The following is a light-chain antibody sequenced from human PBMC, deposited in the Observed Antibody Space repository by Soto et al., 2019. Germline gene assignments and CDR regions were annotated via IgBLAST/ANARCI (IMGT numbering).Light chain of an antibody. Sequence: DIVLTQSPDTLSLSPGERVTLSCRASQRVSLSYLVWYQQKPGQATRLLIYDSSTRASGVPDRYDGGGYGTDFTLTITSLEPEDSAVYYCQQYARSSWTFGQGTKLEIK. CDR2: DSS. V-gene: IGKV3-20*01. J-gene: IGKJ1*01. CDR3: QQYARSSWT. CDR1: QRVSLSY.